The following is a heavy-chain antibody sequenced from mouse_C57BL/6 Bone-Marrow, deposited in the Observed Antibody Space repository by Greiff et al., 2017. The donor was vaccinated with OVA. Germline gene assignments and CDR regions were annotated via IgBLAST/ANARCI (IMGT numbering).Heavy chain of an antibody. D-gene: IGHD4-1*02. V-gene: IGHV1-80*01. Sequence: QVQLQQSGAELVKPGASVKISCKASGYAFSSYWMNWVKQRPGKGLEWIGQIYPADGATNYNGKFKGKATLTAEKSSSTAYMQLSSLTSEDSAVYFCARGQLGYYCDYWGQGTTLTVSS. J-gene: IGHJ2*01. CDR2: IYPADGAT. CDR1: GYAFSSYW. CDR3: ARGQLGYYCDY.